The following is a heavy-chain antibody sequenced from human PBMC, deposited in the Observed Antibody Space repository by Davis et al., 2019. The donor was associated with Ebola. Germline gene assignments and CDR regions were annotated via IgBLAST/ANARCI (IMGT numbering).Heavy chain of an antibody. V-gene: IGHV3-7*01. CDR3: ARPHQSIVVALEGYYFDY. CDR2: IKQDGSAK. D-gene: IGHD3-22*01. J-gene: IGHJ4*02. Sequence: GGSLRLSCAASGFTFSNYWMSWVRQAPGKGLEWVANIKQDGSAKFYVDSVKGRLTISRDNAKNSLYLQMNSLRAEDTAVYYCARPHQSIVVALEGYYFDYWGQGTLVTVSS. CDR1: GFTFSNYW.